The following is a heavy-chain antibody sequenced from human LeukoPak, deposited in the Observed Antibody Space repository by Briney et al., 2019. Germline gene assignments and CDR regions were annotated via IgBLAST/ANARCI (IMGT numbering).Heavy chain of an antibody. CDR3: ARVSIAAREGYYYMDV. J-gene: IGHJ6*03. CDR1: GFTFSSYA. Sequence: GGSLRLSCAASGFTFSSYAMHWVRQAPGKGLEYVSAISSNGGSTYYANSVKGRFTISRDNSKNTLYLQMGSLRAEDMAVYYCARVSIAAREGYYYMDVWGKGTTVTVSS. V-gene: IGHV3-64*01. CDR2: ISSNGGST. D-gene: IGHD6-6*01.